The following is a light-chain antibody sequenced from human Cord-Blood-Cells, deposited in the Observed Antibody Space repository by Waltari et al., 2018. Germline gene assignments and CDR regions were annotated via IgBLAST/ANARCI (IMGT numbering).Light chain of an antibody. CDR1: CSDVGGYKY. V-gene: IGLV2-8*01. CDR3: SSYAGSNNYV. J-gene: IGLJ1*01. CDR2: EVS. Sequence: QSALPQPPPASGSSGPSVTIPCTGTCSDVGGYKYVSWYQQHPGKPPNLMFYEVSKRPSGVPDRFSGSKSGNTASLTVSGLQAEDEADYYCSSYAGSNNYVFGTGTKVTVL.